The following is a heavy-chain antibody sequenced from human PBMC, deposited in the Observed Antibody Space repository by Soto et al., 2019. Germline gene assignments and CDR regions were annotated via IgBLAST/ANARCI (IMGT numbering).Heavy chain of an antibody. Sequence: GGSLRLSCAASGFTFSSYAMSWVRQAPGKGLEWVSAISGSGGSTYYADSVKGRFTISRDNSKNTLYLQMNSLRAEDTAVYYCAKDHKTGIAAAGYVDYSGQGTLVTVSS. CDR2: ISGSGGST. V-gene: IGHV3-23*01. CDR1: GFTFSSYA. D-gene: IGHD6-13*01. J-gene: IGHJ4*02. CDR3: AKDHKTGIAAAGYVDY.